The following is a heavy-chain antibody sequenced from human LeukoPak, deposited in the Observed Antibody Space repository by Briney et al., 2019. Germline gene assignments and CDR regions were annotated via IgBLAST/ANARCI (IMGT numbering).Heavy chain of an antibody. CDR3: ARHLGSSWYFSFDP. CDR1: GGSFSGYY. V-gene: IGHV4-34*01. Sequence: SETLSLTCAVYGGSFSGYYWSWIRQPPGKGLEWIGEINHSGSTNYNSSLKSRVTISVDTSMTQFSLRLRSVTAADTAVYYCARHLGSSWYFSFDPWGQGTLVTVSS. CDR2: INHSGST. J-gene: IGHJ5*02. D-gene: IGHD6-13*01.